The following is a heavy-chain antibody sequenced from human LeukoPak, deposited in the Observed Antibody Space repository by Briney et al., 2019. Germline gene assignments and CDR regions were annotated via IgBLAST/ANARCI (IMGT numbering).Heavy chain of an antibody. CDR3: ATVGTVTAYFDY. CDR2: IIPIFGTT. Sequence: ASVKVSCKASGGTFSSYAISWVRQAPGQGLEWMGGIIPIFGTTNYAQKFQGRVTITADKSTSTAYMELSSLRSEDTAVYYCATVGTVTAYFDYWGQGTLVTVSS. J-gene: IGHJ4*02. D-gene: IGHD4-11*01. V-gene: IGHV1-69*06. CDR1: GGTFSSYA.